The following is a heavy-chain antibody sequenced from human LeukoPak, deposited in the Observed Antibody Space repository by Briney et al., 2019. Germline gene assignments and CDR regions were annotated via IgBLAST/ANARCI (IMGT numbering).Heavy chain of an antibody. V-gene: IGHV3-30*02. CDR1: GFTFSSYG. CDR2: IRYDGSDK. Sequence: GGSLRLSCAASGFTFSSYGMHWVRQAPGKGLEWVAFIRYDGSDKFYADSVKGRFTISRDNSKNTLYLQMNSLRAEDTAVYYCARQGDDYWGHGTLVTVSS. CDR3: ARQGDDY. D-gene: IGHD3-16*01. J-gene: IGHJ4*01.